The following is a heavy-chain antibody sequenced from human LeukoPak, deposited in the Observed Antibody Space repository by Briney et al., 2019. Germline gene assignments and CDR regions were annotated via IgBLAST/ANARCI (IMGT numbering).Heavy chain of an antibody. Sequence: PGGSLRLSCAASGFTFGDYAMHWVRQAPGKGLEWVSGISWNSGSIGYADSVKGRFTISRDNAKNSLYLQTNSLRAEDTALYYCAKDVQLWSPHPYYFDYWGQGTLVTVSS. V-gene: IGHV3-9*01. CDR1: GFTFGDYA. D-gene: IGHD5-18*01. J-gene: IGHJ4*02. CDR2: ISWNSGSI. CDR3: AKDVQLWSPHPYYFDY.